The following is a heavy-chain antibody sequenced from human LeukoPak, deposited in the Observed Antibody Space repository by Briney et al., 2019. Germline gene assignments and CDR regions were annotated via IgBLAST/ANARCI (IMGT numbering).Heavy chain of an antibody. V-gene: IGHV4-39*07. Sequence: EPSETLSLTCTVSGGSISSSSYYWGWIRQPPGKGLEWIGSIYYSGSTYYNPSLKSRVTISVDTSKNQFSLKLSSVTAADTAVYYCARAYGSGSNFDYWGQGTLVTVSS. D-gene: IGHD3-10*01. CDR1: GGSISSSSYY. J-gene: IGHJ4*02. CDR2: IYYSGST. CDR3: ARAYGSGSNFDY.